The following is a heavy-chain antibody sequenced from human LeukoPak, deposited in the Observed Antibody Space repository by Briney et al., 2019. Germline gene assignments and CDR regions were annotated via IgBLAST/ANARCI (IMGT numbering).Heavy chain of an antibody. D-gene: IGHD3-3*01. CDR3: ARRQGYYDFWSGYYTWWFDP. Sequence: SETLSLTCTVSGGSISSYYWSWIRQPPGKGLEWIGYIYTSGSTNYNPSLKSRVTISVDTSKNQFSLKLSSVTAADTAVYYCARRQGYYDFWSGYYTWWFDPGGQGTLVTVSS. CDR1: GGSISSYY. J-gene: IGHJ5*02. CDR2: IYTSGST. V-gene: IGHV4-4*09.